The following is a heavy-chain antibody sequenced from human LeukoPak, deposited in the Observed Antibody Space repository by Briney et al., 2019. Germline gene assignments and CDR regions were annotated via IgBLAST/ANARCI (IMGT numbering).Heavy chain of an antibody. V-gene: IGHV3-23*01. J-gene: IGHJ4*02. CDR3: AKDQKSIAATGYDY. D-gene: IGHD6-13*01. CDR2: ISGSGGST. Sequence: VGSLRLSCAASGFTFANYAMSWVRQGPGKGLEWVSTISGSGGSTYYADSVKGRFTISRDNSKNTLFLQMNSLRADDTAVYFCAKDQKSIAATGYDYWGQGTLVTVSS. CDR1: GFTFANYA.